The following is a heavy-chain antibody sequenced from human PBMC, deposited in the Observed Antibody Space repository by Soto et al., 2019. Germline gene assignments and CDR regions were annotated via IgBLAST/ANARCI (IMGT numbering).Heavy chain of an antibody. Sequence: GWSLRLSCAASGFTFSSYSMNWVRQAPGKGLEWVSSISSSSYIYYADSVKGRFTISRDNAKNSLCLQMNSLRAEDTAVYYCARVTAVAGTILLDYWGQGTLVTVSS. D-gene: IGHD6-19*01. CDR2: ISSSSYI. V-gene: IGHV3-21*01. CDR1: GFTFSSYS. CDR3: ARVTAVAGTILLDY. J-gene: IGHJ4*02.